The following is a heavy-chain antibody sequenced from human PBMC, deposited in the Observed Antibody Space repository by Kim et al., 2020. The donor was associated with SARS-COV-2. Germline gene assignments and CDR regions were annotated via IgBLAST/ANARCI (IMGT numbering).Heavy chain of an antibody. CDR2: IYPGDSDT. CDR1: GYSFSSYW. CDR3: ARRRGWNTGSSFDY. V-gene: IGHV5-51*01. Sequence: GESLKISCRSSGYSFSSYWIGWVRQMPGKGLEWMGIIYPGDSDTRYSPSFQGQVTISADKSIGTAYLQWSSLKASDTAMYYCARRRGWNTGSSFDYWGHGTLVTVSS. D-gene: IGHD1-1*01. J-gene: IGHJ4*01.